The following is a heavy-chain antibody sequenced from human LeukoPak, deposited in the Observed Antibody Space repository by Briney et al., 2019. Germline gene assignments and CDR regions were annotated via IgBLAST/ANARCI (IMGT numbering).Heavy chain of an antibody. D-gene: IGHD6-13*01. Sequence: SETLSLTCTISGYSISSGYYWGWIRQPPGKGLEWIGSIYRSGNTYYNPSLKSRLTISVDTSKNQFSLKLTSLTAADTAVYFCAKDWGSTWYRGFFDSWGQGTLVTVSS. CDR1: GYSISSGYY. J-gene: IGHJ4*02. V-gene: IGHV4-38-2*02. CDR3: AKDWGSTWYRGFFDS. CDR2: IYRSGNT.